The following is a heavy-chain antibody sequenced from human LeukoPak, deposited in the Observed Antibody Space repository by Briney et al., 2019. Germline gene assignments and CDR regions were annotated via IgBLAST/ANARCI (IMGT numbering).Heavy chain of an antibody. CDR2: ISYDGSNK. CDR3: ARAKQGQRYYYGSGSDY. Sequence: GRSLRLSCAASGFTFSSYAMHWVRQAPGKGLEWVAVISYDGSNKYYANSVKGRFTISRDNSKNTLYLQVNSLRAEDTAVYYCARAKQGQRYYYGSGSDYWGQGTLVTVSS. V-gene: IGHV3-30-3*01. J-gene: IGHJ4*02. D-gene: IGHD3-10*01. CDR1: GFTFSSYA.